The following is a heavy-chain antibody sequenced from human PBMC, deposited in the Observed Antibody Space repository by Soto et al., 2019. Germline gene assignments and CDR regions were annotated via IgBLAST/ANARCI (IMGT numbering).Heavy chain of an antibody. J-gene: IGHJ4*02. CDR3: ARGTEVYCSGGSCYSPHPKPYFDY. Sequence: GESLKISCKGSGYSFTSYWIGWVRQMPGKGLEWMGIIYPGDSDTRYSPSFQGQVTISADKSISTAYLQWSSLKASDTAMYYCARGTEVYCSGGSCYSPHPKPYFDYWGQGTLVTVSS. V-gene: IGHV5-51*01. CDR1: GYSFTSYW. CDR2: IYPGDSDT. D-gene: IGHD2-15*01.